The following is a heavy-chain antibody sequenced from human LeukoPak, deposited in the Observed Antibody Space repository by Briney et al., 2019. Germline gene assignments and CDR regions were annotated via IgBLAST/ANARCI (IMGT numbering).Heavy chain of an antibody. Sequence: PSGGSLRLSCAASGFTFSSYAMSWVRQAPGKGLEWVSAISGSGGSTYYADSVKGRFTISRDNSKNTLYLQMNSLRAEDTAVYYCARDLYSGSYLFDYWGQGTLVTVSS. CDR2: ISGSGGST. D-gene: IGHD1-26*01. J-gene: IGHJ4*02. CDR1: GFTFSSYA. V-gene: IGHV3-23*01. CDR3: ARDLYSGSYLFDY.